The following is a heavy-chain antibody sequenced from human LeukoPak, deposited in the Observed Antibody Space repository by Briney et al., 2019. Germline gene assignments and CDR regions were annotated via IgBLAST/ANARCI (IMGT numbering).Heavy chain of an antibody. D-gene: IGHD5-24*01. J-gene: IGHJ4*02. Sequence: SGGSLRLSCAASGFTFSSYAMSWVRQAPGKGLEWVSVISGSGGSTYYADSVKGRFTISRDNSRNTLYLQMNSLRVEDTAVYYCAKVAATIRGNYFDYWGQGILVTVSS. CDR1: GFTFSSYA. CDR2: ISGSGGST. CDR3: AKVAATIRGNYFDY. V-gene: IGHV3-23*01.